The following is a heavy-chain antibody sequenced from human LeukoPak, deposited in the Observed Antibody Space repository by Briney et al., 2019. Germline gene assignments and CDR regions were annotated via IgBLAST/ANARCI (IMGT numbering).Heavy chain of an antibody. V-gene: IGHV3-48*02. D-gene: IGHD3-10*01. CDR3: ARDLTTMVRGLPLDY. CDR2: ISRSSDTI. Sequence: GGSLRLSCAASGFTFSNYGMHWVRQAPGKGLEWVSYISRSSDTIYYADSVKGRFTISRDNAKNSLYLQMNSLRDEDTAVYYCARDLTTMVRGLPLDYWGQGTLVTVSS. CDR1: GFTFSNYG. J-gene: IGHJ4*02.